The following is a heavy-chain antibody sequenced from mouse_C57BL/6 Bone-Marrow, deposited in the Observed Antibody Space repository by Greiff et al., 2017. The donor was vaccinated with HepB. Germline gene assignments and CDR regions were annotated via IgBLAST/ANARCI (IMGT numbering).Heavy chain of an antibody. CDR1: GFTFSSYA. Sequence: EVQLQQSGGGLVKPGGSLKLSCAASGFTFSSYAMSWVRQTPEKRLEWVATISDGGSYTYYPDNVKGRFTISRDNAKNNLYLQMSHLKSEDTAMYYCESLYHRTYWGQGTLVTVSA. J-gene: IGHJ3*01. D-gene: IGHD2-1*01. CDR3: ESLYHRTY. V-gene: IGHV5-4*01. CDR2: ISDGGSYT.